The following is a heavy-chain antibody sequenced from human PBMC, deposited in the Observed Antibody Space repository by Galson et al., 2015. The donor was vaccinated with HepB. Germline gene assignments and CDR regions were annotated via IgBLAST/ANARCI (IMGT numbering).Heavy chain of an antibody. CDR2: INPSGGST. Sequence: SVKVSCKASGYTFTSYYMHWVRQAPGQGLEWMGIINPSGGSTSYAQKFQGRVTMTRDTSTSTVYMELSSLRSEDTAVYYCARDRSVTRSILYYYYGMDVWGQGTTVTVSS. D-gene: IGHD4-17*01. J-gene: IGHJ6*02. V-gene: IGHV1-46*01. CDR3: ARDRSVTRSILYYYYGMDV. CDR1: GYTFTSYY.